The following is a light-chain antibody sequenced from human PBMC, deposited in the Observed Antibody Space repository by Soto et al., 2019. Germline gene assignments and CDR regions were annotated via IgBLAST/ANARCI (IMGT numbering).Light chain of an antibody. CDR2: NYS. CDR1: SSNIGSNS. J-gene: IGLJ2*01. CDR3: AAWDDSLDAVV. V-gene: IGLV1-44*01. Sequence: QSVLTQPPSVSGAPGQRVIISCSGSSSNIGSNSANWYQQRPGTAPKLLIYNYSQRPSGVPDRFSGSWSGTSASLAISGLQSGDEADYYCAAWDDSLDAVVFGGGTKVTVL.